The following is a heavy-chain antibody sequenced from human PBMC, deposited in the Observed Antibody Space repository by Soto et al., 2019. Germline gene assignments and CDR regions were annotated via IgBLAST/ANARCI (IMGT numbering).Heavy chain of an antibody. CDR3: AKDRPLAARLLLYFDH. CDR2: ISSRSTFI. Sequence: EVQLVESGGGLVKPGGSLRLSCTVLGFTLTNENMNWVRQAPGKGLEWVSSISSRSTFINYADSVKGRFTISRDNDKGLVYLQMNSLRAEDTAVYYCAKDRPLAARLLLYFDHWGQGALVTVSS. D-gene: IGHD6-6*01. V-gene: IGHV3-21*06. J-gene: IGHJ4*02. CDR1: GFTLTNEN.